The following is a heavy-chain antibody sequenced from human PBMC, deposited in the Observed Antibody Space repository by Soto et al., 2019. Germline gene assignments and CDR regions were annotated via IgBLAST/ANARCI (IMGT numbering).Heavy chain of an antibody. CDR1: GGSFSGYY. V-gene: IGHV4-34*01. CDR3: APGEFGGANRPYYYYYYMDV. Sequence: SETLSLTCAVYGGSFSGYYWSWIRQPPGKGLEWIGEINHSGSTNYNPSLKSRVTISVDTSKNQFSLKLSSVTAADTAVYYCAPGEFGGANRPYYYYYYMDVWGKGTTVTVSS. CDR2: INHSGST. J-gene: IGHJ6*03. D-gene: IGHD2-21*01.